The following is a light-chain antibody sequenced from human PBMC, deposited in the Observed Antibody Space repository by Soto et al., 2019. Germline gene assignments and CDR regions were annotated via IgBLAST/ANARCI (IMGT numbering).Light chain of an antibody. Sequence: EIVMTQSPATLSVSPGERATLSCRASESVSNKLAWYQQKPGQVPRLLMYGASTRAAGTPARFSGSGSGTEFTLTISGLQSEDFAVYYCQQYNNGGTFGQGTKVEVK. CDR1: ESVSNK. CDR2: GAS. CDR3: QQYNNGGT. V-gene: IGKV3-15*01. J-gene: IGKJ1*01.